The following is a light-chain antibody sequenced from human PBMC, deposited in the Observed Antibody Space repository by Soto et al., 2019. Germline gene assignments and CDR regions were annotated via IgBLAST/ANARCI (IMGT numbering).Light chain of an antibody. V-gene: IGKV3D-15*01. Sequence: EMVLTQFPTALSLSPGERATHSCRPSQSVSSYLAWYQQKPGQAPRLLIYGASTRATGIPARFSGSGSGTEFTLTISSLQSEDFAVYYCQQYNNWPPWTFGQGTKVDIK. CDR1: QSVSSY. CDR2: GAS. CDR3: QQYNNWPPWT. J-gene: IGKJ1*01.